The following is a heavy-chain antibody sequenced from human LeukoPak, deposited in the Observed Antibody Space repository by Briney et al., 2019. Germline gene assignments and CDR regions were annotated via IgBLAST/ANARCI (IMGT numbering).Heavy chain of an antibody. CDR1: GFTFSTYW. D-gene: IGHD2-21*02. CDR3: ARDFGGGDDY. CDR2: IDSDVSRT. V-gene: IGHV3-74*01. Sequence: WGSLRLSCAASGFTFSTYWMHWVRQTPGKGLVWVSHIDSDVSRTNYGDSVKGRFTISRDNAKNTLYLQMNSLRAEDTAIYYCARDFGGGDDYWGQGTLVTVSS. J-gene: IGHJ4*02.